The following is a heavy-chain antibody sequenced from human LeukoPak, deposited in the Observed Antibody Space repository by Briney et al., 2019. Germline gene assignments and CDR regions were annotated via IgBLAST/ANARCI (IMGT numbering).Heavy chain of an antibody. J-gene: IGHJ5*02. CDR2: IYYSGST. V-gene: IGHV4-61*08. CDR3: AREVVGATTAWFDP. Sequence: SETLSLTCTVSGGSISSGDYYWSWIRQPPGKGLEWIGYIYYSGSTNYNPSLKSRVTMSVDTSKNQFSLKLSSVTAADTAVYYCAREVVGATTAWFDPWGQGTLVTVSS. D-gene: IGHD1-26*01. CDR1: GGSISSGDYY.